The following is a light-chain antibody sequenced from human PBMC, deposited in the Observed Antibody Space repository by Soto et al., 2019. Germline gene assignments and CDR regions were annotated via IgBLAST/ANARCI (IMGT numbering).Light chain of an antibody. CDR3: QSYDSSLSAYV. V-gene: IGLV1-40*01. Sequence: QSVLAQPPAVSGGAGQKVTISCTGSSSNIGAGYDLHWYQQLPGTAPKLLLYGNSNRPSGVPDRFSGSKSGTSASLAITGLQAEDEADYYCQSYDSSLSAYVFGTGTKVTVL. J-gene: IGLJ1*01. CDR1: SSNIGAGYD. CDR2: GNS.